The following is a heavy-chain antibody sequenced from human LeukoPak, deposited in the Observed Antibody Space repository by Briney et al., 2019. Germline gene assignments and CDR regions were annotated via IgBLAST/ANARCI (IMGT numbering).Heavy chain of an antibody. CDR2: IYSGGTT. CDR1: GFTVSSNY. CDR3: GRDRSSTYMDV. V-gene: IGHV3-66*01. D-gene: IGHD2-2*01. Sequence: PGGSLRLSCAASGFTVSSNYMNWVRQAPGKGLEWVSVIYSGGTTKYADSVKGRFTVSRDNSKNTLYLQMNSLRAEDTAVYYCGRDRSSTYMDVWGQGATVTVSS. J-gene: IGHJ6*02.